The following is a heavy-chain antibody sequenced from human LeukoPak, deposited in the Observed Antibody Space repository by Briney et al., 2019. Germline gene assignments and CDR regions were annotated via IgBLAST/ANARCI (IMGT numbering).Heavy chain of an antibody. CDR3: ARETHYWNSRSYPGFA. CDR1: GLSIRHGYY. J-gene: IGHJ1*01. CDR2: LYHSGVT. Sequence: SETLSHICAVSGLSIRHGYYWGWIRQPPGKGLEWIGCLYHSGVTYYNPSLESRVSISVDTSKNQFSLKLMSVNDADTAVYYCARETHYWNSRSYPGFAWGQLAIVTVSS. V-gene: IGHV4-38-2*01. D-gene: IGHD1-1*01.